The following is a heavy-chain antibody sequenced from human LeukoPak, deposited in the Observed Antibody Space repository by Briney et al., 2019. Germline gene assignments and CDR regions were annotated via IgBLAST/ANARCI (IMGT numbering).Heavy chain of an antibody. CDR2: VSTYNGDT. Sequence: GASVKVSCKASGYTFTDFGFIWVRQAPGQGLGWMGWVSTYNGDTDHAKKFQDRVTMTTESSTQTTFMELRNLRSDDTAVYYCARAESMALYFLYWGQGTLVPVSS. CDR3: ARAESMALYFLY. V-gene: IGHV1-18*01. CDR1: GYTFTDFG. J-gene: IGHJ1*01. D-gene: IGHD1-14*01.